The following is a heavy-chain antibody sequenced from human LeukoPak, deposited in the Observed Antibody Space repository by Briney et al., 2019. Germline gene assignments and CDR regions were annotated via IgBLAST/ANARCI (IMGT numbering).Heavy chain of an antibody. Sequence: GRSLRLSCAASGFTFSSYGMHWVRQAPGKGLEWVAVISYDGSNKYYADSVKGRFTISRDNSKNTLYLQMNSLRAEDTAVYYCAKDPSGSYYGSGSYFDYWGQGTLVTVPS. D-gene: IGHD3-10*01. CDR2: ISYDGSNK. V-gene: IGHV3-30*18. CDR3: AKDPSGSYYGSGSYFDY. CDR1: GFTFSSYG. J-gene: IGHJ4*02.